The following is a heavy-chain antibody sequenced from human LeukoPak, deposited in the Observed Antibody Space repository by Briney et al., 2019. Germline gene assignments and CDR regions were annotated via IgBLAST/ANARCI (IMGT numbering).Heavy chain of an antibody. CDR2: ISRSAGNT. D-gene: IGHD6-19*01. CDR1: GFTFSSYS. Sequence: PGGSLRLSCAASGFTFSSYSMSWVRQAPGKGLEWVSYISRSAGNTYYADSVKGRFTISRDNAKNSLYLQMDSLRAEDTAVYYCARPGDPLGVPGGGRPVDYWGQGTLVTVSS. J-gene: IGHJ4*02. V-gene: IGHV3-21*01. CDR3: ARPGDPLGVPGGGRPVDY.